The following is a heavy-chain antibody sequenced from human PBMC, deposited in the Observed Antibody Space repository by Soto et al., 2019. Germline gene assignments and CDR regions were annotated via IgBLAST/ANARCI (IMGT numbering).Heavy chain of an antibody. V-gene: IGHV3-48*03. J-gene: IGHJ6*02. D-gene: IGHD5-12*01. CDR2: ISSSGSTI. CDR1: GFTFSSYE. CDR3: ARDRGGVATIYDAYYYGMDV. Sequence: GGSLRLSCAASGFTFSSYEMNWVRQAPGKGLEWVSYISSSGSTIYYADSVKGRFTISRDNAKNSLYLQMNSLRAEDTAVYYSARDRGGVATIYDAYYYGMDVWGQGTTVTVSS.